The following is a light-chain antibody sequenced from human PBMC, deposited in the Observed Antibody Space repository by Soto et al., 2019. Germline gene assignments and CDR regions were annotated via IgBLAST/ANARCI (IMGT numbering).Light chain of an antibody. V-gene: IGKV1-12*01. CDR1: QDVGKW. Sequence: DIQMTQSQSSVSAAVGDRVTSACRASQDVGKWLAWYQQKPGKAPKLLIYAASSLQSGVPSRFSGSGSGTDFTLTISSLKPEDFATYYCQQSYSTPITFGQGTRLEIK. CDR3: QQSYSTPIT. CDR2: AAS. J-gene: IGKJ5*01.